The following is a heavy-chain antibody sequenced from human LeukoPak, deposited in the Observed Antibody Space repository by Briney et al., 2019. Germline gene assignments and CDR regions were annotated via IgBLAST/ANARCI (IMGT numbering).Heavy chain of an antibody. Sequence: SQTLSLTCTVSGGSISSGSYYWSWIRQPAGKGLEYIGRIYTSGSPSYNPSLRSRVTISLDTSKNQFSLKLSSVIAADTAVYYCARGSSIAALLFAFDIWGQGTMVTVSS. D-gene: IGHD6-6*01. CDR1: GGSISSGSYY. J-gene: IGHJ3*02. CDR2: IYTSGSP. V-gene: IGHV4-61*02. CDR3: ARGSSIAALLFAFDI.